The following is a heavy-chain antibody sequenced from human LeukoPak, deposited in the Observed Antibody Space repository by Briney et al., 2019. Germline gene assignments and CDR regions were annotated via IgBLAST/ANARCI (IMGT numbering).Heavy chain of an antibody. Sequence: GGSLRLSCAASGFTFSNYYMRWSRQAPGKGLEWVANINEDGSNKWHLGSVKGRFTVSRDNARNSLYLQMNSLRAEDTAVYYCTRVIVAVPGYFDYFDFWGQGALVTVSS. V-gene: IGHV3-7*01. D-gene: IGHD6-19*01. CDR1: GFTFSNYY. CDR3: TRVIVAVPGYFDYFDF. J-gene: IGHJ4*02. CDR2: INEDGSNK.